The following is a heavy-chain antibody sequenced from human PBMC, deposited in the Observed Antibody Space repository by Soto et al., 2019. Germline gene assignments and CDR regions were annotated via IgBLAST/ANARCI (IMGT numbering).Heavy chain of an antibody. CDR3: ARGAADYGDAFDI. CDR1: GGSTSRGGYY. Sequence: QVQLQESGPGLVNPSQTLSLTCTVSGGSTSRGGYYWTLIRQHPVRGLEWIAYTYYSGNTFYNPSLKSRLTISLDTSKNQFSLNLTSVTAADTAVYYCARGAADYGDAFDIRGQGTMVTVSS. J-gene: IGHJ3*02. CDR2: TYYSGNT. V-gene: IGHV4-31*03. D-gene: IGHD4-17*01.